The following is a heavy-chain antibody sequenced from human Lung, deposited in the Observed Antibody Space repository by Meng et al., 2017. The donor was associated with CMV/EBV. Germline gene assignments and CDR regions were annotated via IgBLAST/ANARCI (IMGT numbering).Heavy chain of an antibody. CDR1: GGTFSSYT. D-gene: IGHD2-2*01. J-gene: IGHJ6*01. CDR2: IIPILGIA. CDR3: ARAFIVVVPAAIGSPYGMDV. Sequence: SVXVSXKASGGTFSSYTISWVRQAPGQGLEWMGRIIPILGIANYAQKFQGRVTITADKSTSTAYMELSSLRSEDTAVYYCARAFIVVVPAAIGSPYGMDVWGQGNXVTVSS. V-gene: IGHV1-69*02.